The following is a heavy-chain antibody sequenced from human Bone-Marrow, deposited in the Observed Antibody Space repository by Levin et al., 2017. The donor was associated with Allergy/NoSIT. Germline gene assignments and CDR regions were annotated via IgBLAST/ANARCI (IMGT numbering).Heavy chain of an antibody. CDR2: IWYDGRNK. Sequence: GESLKISCAASGFAFSSYGMHWVRQAPGRGLEWVAVIWYDGRNKYYADSVKGRFTISRDNSENTLYLQMNSLRAEDTAVYYCARESDTTKLDSWGQGALVTVSS. V-gene: IGHV3-33*01. J-gene: IGHJ5*01. CDR3: ARESDTTKLDS. CDR1: GFAFSSYG. D-gene: IGHD5-18*01.